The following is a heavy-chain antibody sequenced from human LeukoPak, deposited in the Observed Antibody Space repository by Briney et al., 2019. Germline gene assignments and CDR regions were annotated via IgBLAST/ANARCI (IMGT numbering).Heavy chain of an antibody. Sequence: ASVKVSCKVSGYTLTELSMHRVRQAPGKGLEWMGGFDPEDGETIYAQKFQGRVTMTRNTSISTAYMELSSLRSEDTAVYYCARGSLRSGFDPWGQGTLVTVSS. CDR1: GYTLTELS. D-gene: IGHD5/OR15-5a*01. V-gene: IGHV1-24*01. J-gene: IGHJ5*02. CDR2: FDPEDGET. CDR3: ARGSLRSGFDP.